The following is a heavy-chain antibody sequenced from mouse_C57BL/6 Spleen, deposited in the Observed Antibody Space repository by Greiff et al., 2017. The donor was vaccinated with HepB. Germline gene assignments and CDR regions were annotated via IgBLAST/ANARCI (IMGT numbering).Heavy chain of an antibody. J-gene: IGHJ3*01. D-gene: IGHD3-2*02. CDR2: IYPGDGYT. V-gene: IGHV1-82*01. CDR1: GFAFSSSW. Sequence: VKLQESGPELVKPGASVKISCKASGFAFSSSWMNWVKQRPGKGLEWIGRIYPGDGYTNYNGKFKGKATLTSDKSSSTAYMQLSSLTSEDSAVYFCARGLAQAFAYWGQGTLVTVSA. CDR3: ARGLAQAFAY.